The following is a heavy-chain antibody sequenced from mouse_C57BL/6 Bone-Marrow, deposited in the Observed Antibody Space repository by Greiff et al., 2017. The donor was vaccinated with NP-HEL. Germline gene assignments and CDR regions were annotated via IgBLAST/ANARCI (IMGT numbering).Heavy chain of an antibody. Sequence: QVQLKQSGAELVRPGTSVKVSCKASGYAFTNYLIEWVKQRPGQGLEWIGVINPGSGGTNYNEKFKGKATLTADKSSSTAYMQLSSLTSEDSAVYFCARDGGNGGAYWGQGTLVTVSA. J-gene: IGHJ3*01. CDR1: GYAFTNYL. CDR3: ARDGGNGGAY. V-gene: IGHV1-54*01. D-gene: IGHD2-1*01. CDR2: INPGSGGT.